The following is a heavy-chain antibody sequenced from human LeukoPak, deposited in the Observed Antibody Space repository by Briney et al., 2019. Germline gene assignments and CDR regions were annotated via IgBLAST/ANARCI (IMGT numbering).Heavy chain of an antibody. Sequence: PSETLSLTCTVSGDSINRHYWSWIRQTPGTGLEWIGYISYRGSTNYNPSLKSRVTMSVDMSNNQFSLRLSSVTAADTAVYYCATNAGPAALDAIDIWGQGTIVIVSS. V-gene: IGHV4-59*08. J-gene: IGHJ3*02. CDR3: ATNAGPAALDAIDI. CDR2: ISYRGST. D-gene: IGHD2-2*01. CDR1: GDSINRHY.